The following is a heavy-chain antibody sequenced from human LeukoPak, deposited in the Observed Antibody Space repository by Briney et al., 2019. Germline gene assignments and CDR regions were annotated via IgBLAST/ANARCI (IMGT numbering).Heavy chain of an antibody. Sequence: GGSLRLSCAASGFTFSSYWMHWVRQAPGKGLVWVSRINSDGTSTNYADSVKGRFTISRDNAKNTLYLQMNSLRAEDTDVYYCGPLGQTHRSGPPNYDYNWFDPWGQGTLVTVSS. CDR2: INSDGTST. J-gene: IGHJ5*02. V-gene: IGHV3-74*01. CDR1: GFTFSSYW. CDR3: GPLGQTHRSGPPNYDYNWFDP. D-gene: IGHD3-3*01.